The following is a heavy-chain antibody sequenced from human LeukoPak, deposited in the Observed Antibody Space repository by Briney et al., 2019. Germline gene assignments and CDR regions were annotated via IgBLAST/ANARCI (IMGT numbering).Heavy chain of an antibody. V-gene: IGHV4-39*07. CDR1: GGSVSSCSYY. J-gene: IGHJ4*02. CDR2: IYYSGST. Sequence: PSETLSLTCTVSGGSVSSCSYYWGWIRQPPGKGLEWIGSIYYSGSTYYNPSLKSRVTISVDTSKNQFSLKLSSVTAADTAVYYCARGGEGGIDYWGQGTLVTVSS. D-gene: IGHD3-16*01. CDR3: ARGGEGGIDY.